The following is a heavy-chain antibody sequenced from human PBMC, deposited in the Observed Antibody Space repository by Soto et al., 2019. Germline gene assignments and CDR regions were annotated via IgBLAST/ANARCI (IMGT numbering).Heavy chain of an antibody. J-gene: IGHJ4*02. Sequence: EVQLVESGGGLVQPGRSLRLSCAASGFTFDDYAIHWVRQAPGRGLEWVAGISWNGASIGYADSVKGRFTISRDTAKNSLHLQMNSLRSEDTALYYCANLPLYGSGFGCWGQGTLVTVSS. V-gene: IGHV3-9*01. D-gene: IGHD3-10*01. CDR2: ISWNGASI. CDR1: GFTFDDYA. CDR3: ANLPLYGSGFGC.